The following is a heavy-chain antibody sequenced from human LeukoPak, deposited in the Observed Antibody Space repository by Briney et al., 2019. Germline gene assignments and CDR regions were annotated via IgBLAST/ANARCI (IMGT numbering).Heavy chain of an antibody. D-gene: IGHD1-26*01. J-gene: IGHJ3*02. CDR2: ISYDGSNK. V-gene: IGHV3-30*04. CDR1: GFTFGDYG. Sequence: GGSLRLSCTASGFTFGDYGMSWVRQAPGKGLEWVAVISYDGSNKYYADSVKGRFTISRDNSKNTLYLQMNSLRAEDTAVYYCARESGSAAAFDIWGQGTMVTVSS. CDR3: ARESGSAAAFDI.